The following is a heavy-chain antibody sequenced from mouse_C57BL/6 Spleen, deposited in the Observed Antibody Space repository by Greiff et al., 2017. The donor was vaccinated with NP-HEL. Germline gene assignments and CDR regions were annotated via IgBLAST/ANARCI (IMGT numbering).Heavy chain of an antibody. J-gene: IGHJ4*01. CDR2: IRNKANNHAT. D-gene: IGHD2-4*01. CDR1: GFTFSDAW. CDR3: TRRRDYGRDYYAMDY. Sequence: EVKLMESGGGLVQPGGSMKLSCAASGFTFSDAWMDWVRQSPEKGLEWVAEIRNKANNHATYYAESVKGRFTISRDDSKSSVYLQMNSLRAEDTGIYYCTRRRDYGRDYYAMDYWGQGTSVTVSS. V-gene: IGHV6-6*01.